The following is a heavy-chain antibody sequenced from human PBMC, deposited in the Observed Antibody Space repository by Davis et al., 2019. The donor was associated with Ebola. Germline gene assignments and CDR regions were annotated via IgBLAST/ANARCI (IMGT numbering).Heavy chain of an antibody. Sequence: SETLSLTCTVSGASISSHYWSWIRQSPGKGLEWIGHIYYDVNTKYSPSLKSRVTISSDTSKSEVSLKVTSVTAADTDVYYCSLRDITGGGNVENWGQGALVTVSS. V-gene: IGHV4-59*11. CDR2: IYYDVNT. J-gene: IGHJ4*01. D-gene: IGHD1-20*01. CDR1: GASISSHY. CDR3: SLRDITGGGNVEN.